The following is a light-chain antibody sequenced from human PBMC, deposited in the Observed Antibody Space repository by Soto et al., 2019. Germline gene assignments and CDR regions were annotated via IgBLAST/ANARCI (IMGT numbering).Light chain of an antibody. J-gene: IGLJ1*01. CDR1: SSDVGGYNY. CDR2: EVS. Sequence: QSALTQPLSASGSPGQSVTISCTGTSSDVGGYNYVSWYQQHPGKAPKLMIYEVSKRPSGVPDRFSGSKSGNTASLTVSGLQAEDEADYYCSSYAGSNNSVFGTGTKVTVL. V-gene: IGLV2-8*01. CDR3: SSYAGSNNSV.